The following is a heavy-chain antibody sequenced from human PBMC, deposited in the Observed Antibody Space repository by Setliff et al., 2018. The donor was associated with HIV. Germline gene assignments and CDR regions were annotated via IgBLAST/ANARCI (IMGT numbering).Heavy chain of an antibody. CDR1: GGALSAYY. Sequence: SETLSLTCAVYGGALSAYYWSWIRQSPGKGLEWIGEISHSGSTKYNPSLRSRVTISVDTSKNQFSLKLSSVTAADTAVYYCARGPRVAAAGMRFGYWGQGTLVTVSS. CDR3: ARGPRVAAAGMRFGY. V-gene: IGHV4-34*01. CDR2: ISHSGST. J-gene: IGHJ4*02. D-gene: IGHD6-13*01.